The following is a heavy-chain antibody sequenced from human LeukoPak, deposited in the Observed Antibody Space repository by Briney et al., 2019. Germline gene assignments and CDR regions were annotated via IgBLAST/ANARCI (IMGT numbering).Heavy chain of an antibody. D-gene: IGHD1-1*01. CDR2: ISWNSGSI. J-gene: IGHJ3*02. V-gene: IGHV3-9*01. CDR3: ARDRNWNDAFDI. Sequence: GGSLRLSCAASGFTFDDYAMHWVRQAPGKGLEWVSGISWNSGSIGYADSVKGRFTISRDNAKNSLYLQMNSLRAEDTAVYYCARDRNWNDAFDIWGQGTMVTVSS. CDR1: GFTFDDYA.